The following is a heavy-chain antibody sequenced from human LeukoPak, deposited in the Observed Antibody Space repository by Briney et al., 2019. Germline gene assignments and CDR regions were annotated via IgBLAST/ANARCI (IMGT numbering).Heavy chain of an antibody. V-gene: IGHV4-4*07. J-gene: IGHJ6*03. CDR2: VYTSGTT. CDR1: GGSISTYY. Sequence: SETLSLTCTVSGGSISTYYWSWIRQPAGKRLEWIGRVYTSGTTTYNPSLKSRVTISVDTSKNQFSLNLRSVTAADTAVYFCAREVANHYEISGHYYYYYYMDVWGNGTTVAVSS. D-gene: IGHD3-22*01. CDR3: AREVANHYEISGHYYYYYYMDV.